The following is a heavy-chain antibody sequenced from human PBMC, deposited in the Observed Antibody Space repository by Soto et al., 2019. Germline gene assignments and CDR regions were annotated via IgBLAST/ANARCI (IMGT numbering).Heavy chain of an antibody. Sequence: PGGSLRHSCASSGFIFNDYAMSWVRQAPGQGLEWVSTIPGSGGHKVHAEYADSVKGRITISRDKSKNTLYLQMDSLSAEDTAVYYCTKEIANDWGYMDVWGQGTTVTVSS. J-gene: IGHJ6*03. CDR3: TKEIANDWGYMDV. CDR1: GFIFNDYA. CDR2: IPGSGGHKVHA. V-gene: IGHV3-23*01. D-gene: IGHD7-27*01.